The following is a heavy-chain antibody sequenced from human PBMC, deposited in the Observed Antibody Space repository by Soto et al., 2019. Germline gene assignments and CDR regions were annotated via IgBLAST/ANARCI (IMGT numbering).Heavy chain of an antibody. V-gene: IGHV1-18*01. CDR1: GYTFTSYG. CDR3: ARAGGWQGGYENNWFDP. J-gene: IGHJ5*02. CDR2: ISAYNGNT. D-gene: IGHD6-19*01. Sequence: ASVKVSCKASGYTFTSYGISWVRQAPGQGLEWMGWISAYNGNTNYAQKLQGRVTMTTDTSTSTAYMELRSLRSDDTAVYYCARAGGWQGGYENNWFDPWGQGTQVTVSS.